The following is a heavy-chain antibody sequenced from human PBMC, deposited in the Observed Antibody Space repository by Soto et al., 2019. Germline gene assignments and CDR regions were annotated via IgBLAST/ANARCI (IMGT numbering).Heavy chain of an antibody. Sequence: GGSLRLSCAASGFTFSSYAMHWVRQAPGKGLEWVALISYDGSNKYYADSVKGRFTISRDNSKNTVYMQMNSLRAEDTALYYCARDGIYYPPFSYGMDVWGQGTTVTVSS. CDR3: ARDGIYYPPFSYGMDV. CDR2: ISYDGSNK. V-gene: IGHV3-30*04. CDR1: GFTFSSYA. J-gene: IGHJ6*02. D-gene: IGHD3-10*01.